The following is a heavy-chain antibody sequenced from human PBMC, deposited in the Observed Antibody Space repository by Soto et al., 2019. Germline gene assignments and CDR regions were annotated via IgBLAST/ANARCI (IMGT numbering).Heavy chain of an antibody. CDR1: GFTFSNYA. CDR2: ISGSGGST. CDR3: AKDLGYDFWSGYYGFDY. J-gene: IGHJ4*02. Sequence: EVQLLESGGGLVQPGGSLRLSCAASGFTFSNYAMSWVRQAPGKGLEWVSAISGSGGSTYDADSVKGRFTISRDNSKNTLYRQMNSLRAEDTAVYYCAKDLGYDFWSGYYGFDYWGQGTLVTVSS. D-gene: IGHD3-3*01. V-gene: IGHV3-23*01.